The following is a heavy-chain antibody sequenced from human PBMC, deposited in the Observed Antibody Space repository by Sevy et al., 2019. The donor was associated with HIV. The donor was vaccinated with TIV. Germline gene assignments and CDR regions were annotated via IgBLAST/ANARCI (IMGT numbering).Heavy chain of an antibody. J-gene: IGHJ6*02. Sequence: GESLKISCKGSGYSFTTYWINWVRQMPGKGLEWMGKIDPSDSYTNYSPSFQGHVSISVDKSINTAYLQWSSLKASDTAIYYCGRHPVKGEPHQGMDVWGHGTTVTVSS. D-gene: IGHD1-26*01. CDR1: GYSFTTYW. CDR3: GRHPVKGEPHQGMDV. CDR2: IDPSDSYT. V-gene: IGHV5-10-1*01.